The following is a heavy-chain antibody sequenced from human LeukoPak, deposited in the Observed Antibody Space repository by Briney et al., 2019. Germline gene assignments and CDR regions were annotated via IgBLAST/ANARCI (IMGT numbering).Heavy chain of an antibody. CDR3: ARQQGSSWPRGACDI. D-gene: IGHD6-13*01. CDR2: IYTSGST. V-gene: IGHV4-4*07. J-gene: IGHJ3*02. CDR1: GGSISSYY. Sequence: PSETLSLTCTVSGGSISSYYWSWIRQPAGKGLEWIGRIYTSGSTNYNPSLKSRVTMSVDTSKNQFSLKLSYVTAGDTAAYYSARQQGSSWPRGACDIWGQGTMVTVSS.